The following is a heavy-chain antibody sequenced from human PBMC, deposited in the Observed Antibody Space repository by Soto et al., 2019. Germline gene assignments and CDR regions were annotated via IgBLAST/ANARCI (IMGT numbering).Heavy chain of an antibody. Sequence: PSETLSLTCTVSGGSISSSSYYWGWIRQPPGKGLEWIGSIYYSGSTYYNPSLKSRVAISVDTSKNQFSLKLSSVTAADTAVYYCARRYYGSGSYYTSGTFDYWGQGTLVTVSS. J-gene: IGHJ4*02. D-gene: IGHD3-10*01. CDR2: IYYSGST. CDR3: ARRYYGSGSYYTSGTFDY. CDR1: GGSISSSSYY. V-gene: IGHV4-39*01.